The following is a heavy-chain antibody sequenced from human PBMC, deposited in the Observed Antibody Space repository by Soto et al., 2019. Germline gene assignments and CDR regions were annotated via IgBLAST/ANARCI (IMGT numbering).Heavy chain of an antibody. CDR3: ARDSLRNNYYYYGMDV. V-gene: IGHV4-59*01. D-gene: IGHD4-17*01. J-gene: IGHJ6*02. CDR2: IYYSGST. Sequence: PSETLSLTCTVSGGSISSYYWSWIRQPPGKGLEWIGYIYYSGSTNYNPSLKSRVTISVDTSKNQFSLKLSSVTAADTAVYYCARDSLRNNYYYYGMDVWGQGTTVTVSS. CDR1: GGSISSYY.